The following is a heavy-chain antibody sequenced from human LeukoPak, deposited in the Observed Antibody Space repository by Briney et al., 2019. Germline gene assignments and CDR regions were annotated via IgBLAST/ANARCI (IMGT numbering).Heavy chain of an antibody. D-gene: IGHD6-19*01. CDR2: IYYSGSP. CDR1: GGSIRSYY. Sequence: SEALSLTCTVSGGSIRSYYWSWIRQPPGKGLEWIGYIYYSGSPKYNPSLKSRVTISVDTSKNQFSLKLNSVTAADTAVYYCASSGGGWYLYNYWGQGTLVTVSS. CDR3: ASSGGGWYLYNY. V-gene: IGHV4-59*08. J-gene: IGHJ4*02.